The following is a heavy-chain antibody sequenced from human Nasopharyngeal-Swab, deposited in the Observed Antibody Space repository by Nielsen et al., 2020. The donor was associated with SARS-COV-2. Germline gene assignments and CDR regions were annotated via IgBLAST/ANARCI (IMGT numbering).Heavy chain of an antibody. D-gene: IGHD2-2*01. J-gene: IGHJ4*02. Sequence: SETLSLTCAVYGGSFSGYYWGWIRQPPGKGLEWIGSIYYSGSTYYNPSLKSRVTISVDTSKNQFSLKLSSVTAAETAVYYCARLRKDIVVVPAAHGYRYGYVFDYWGQGTLVTVSS. CDR2: IYYSGST. V-gene: IGHV4-39*01. CDR3: ARLRKDIVVVPAAHGYRYGYVFDY. CDR1: GGSFSGYY.